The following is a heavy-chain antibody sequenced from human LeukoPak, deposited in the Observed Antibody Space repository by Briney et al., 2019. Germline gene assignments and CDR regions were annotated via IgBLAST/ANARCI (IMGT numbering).Heavy chain of an antibody. CDR2: IKEDGSEK. V-gene: IGHV3-7*01. CDR3: ATYSNWVAGDV. D-gene: IGHD1-1*01. Sequence: GSLRLSFAASGFPFSESWMSWVRQAPGQGLEGVAAIKEDGSEKDYVDSVKGRFTISRDNAKNSLYLQMDSQRAEDTAVYHCATYSNWVAGDVWGQGTTVSVSS. J-gene: IGHJ6*02. CDR1: GFPFSESW.